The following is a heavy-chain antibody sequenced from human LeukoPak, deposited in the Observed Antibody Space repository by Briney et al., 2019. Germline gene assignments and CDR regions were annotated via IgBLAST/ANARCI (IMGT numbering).Heavy chain of an antibody. CDR2: ISRGGNSI. Sequence: GGSLRLSCAASGFTFSDYYMSWIRQAPGKGLEWVSSISRGGNSIYYADSVRGRFTISRDNAKNTLYLQMNSPRAEDTAVYYCAKEGDLRSTHPADYWGQGTLVTVSS. D-gene: IGHD4-17*01. CDR3: AKEGDLRSTHPADY. J-gene: IGHJ4*02. V-gene: IGHV3-11*01. CDR1: GFTFSDYY.